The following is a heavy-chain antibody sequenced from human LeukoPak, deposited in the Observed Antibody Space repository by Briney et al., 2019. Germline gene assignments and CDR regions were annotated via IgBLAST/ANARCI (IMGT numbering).Heavy chain of an antibody. V-gene: IGHV3-48*03. CDR3: ARTRSVTPPFDC. D-gene: IGHD4-17*01. Sequence: GGSLRLSCAASGFTFSSYEMNWVRQAPGKGLEWVSYISSSGSTIYYADSVKGRFTISRDNAKNSLYLQMNSLRAEDTAVYYCARTRSVTPPFDCWGQGTLVTVSS. J-gene: IGHJ4*02. CDR1: GFTFSSYE. CDR2: ISSSGSTI.